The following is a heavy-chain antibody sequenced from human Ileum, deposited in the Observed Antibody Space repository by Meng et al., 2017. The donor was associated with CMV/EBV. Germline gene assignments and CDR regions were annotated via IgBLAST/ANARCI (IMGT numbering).Heavy chain of an antibody. CDR1: GYNFPTYD. CDR3: ARVRSKDIEVEPATKVLYHWFDP. Sequence: ASVKVSCKASGYNFPTYDINWLRQATGQGPEWMGWMNPNSGNTGYAQKFQGRVTMTRDTPTSTAYMELSSQTSEDTAVYYCARVRSKDIEVEPATKVLYHWFDPWGQGTLVTVSS. V-gene: IGHV1-8*01. CDR2: MNPNSGNT. D-gene: IGHD2-2*01. J-gene: IGHJ5*02.